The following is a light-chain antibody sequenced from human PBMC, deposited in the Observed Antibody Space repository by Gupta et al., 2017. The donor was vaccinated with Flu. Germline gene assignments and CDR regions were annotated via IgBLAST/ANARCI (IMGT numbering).Light chain of an antibody. CDR2: DAS. Sequence: DIQMTQSPSSLSASVGDRVTITCQASQDIANYLNRYQQRLGKAPKLLIYDASNLETGVPSRFSGSGSGTDFIFTISSLQPEDIATYYCQQYDNLPSVTFGQGTRLEIK. CDR3: QQYDNLPSVT. CDR1: QDIANY. V-gene: IGKV1-33*01. J-gene: IGKJ5*01.